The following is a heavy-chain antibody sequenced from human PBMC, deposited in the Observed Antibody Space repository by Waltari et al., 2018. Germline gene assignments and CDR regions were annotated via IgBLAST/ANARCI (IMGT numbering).Heavy chain of an antibody. CDR2: MNPNSGNT. CDR1: GYPFPSHD. J-gene: IGHJ5*02. D-gene: IGHD2-8*01. Sequence: QVQLVQSGAEVKKPGASVKVSCKASGYPFPSHDTNWVRQATGQGLEWMGWMNPNSGNTGYAQKFQGRVTITRNTSISTAYMELSSLRSEDTAVYYCARFLREWGFDPWGQGTLVTVSS. V-gene: IGHV1-8*03. CDR3: ARFLREWGFDP.